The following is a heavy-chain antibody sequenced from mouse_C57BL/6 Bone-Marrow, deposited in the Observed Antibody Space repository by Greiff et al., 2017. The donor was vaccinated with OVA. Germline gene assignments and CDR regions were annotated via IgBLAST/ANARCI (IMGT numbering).Heavy chain of an antibody. CDR2: IDPEDGET. V-gene: IGHV14-2*01. J-gene: IGHJ4*01. CDR3: ARGYSNYKYAMDY. Sequence: VHVKQSGAELVKPGASVKLSCTASGFNIKDYYMHWVKQRTEQGLEWIGRIDPEDGETKYAPKFQGKATITADTSSNTAYLQLSSLTSEDTAVYYCARGYSNYKYAMDYWGQGTSVTVSS. D-gene: IGHD2-5*01. CDR1: GFNIKDYY.